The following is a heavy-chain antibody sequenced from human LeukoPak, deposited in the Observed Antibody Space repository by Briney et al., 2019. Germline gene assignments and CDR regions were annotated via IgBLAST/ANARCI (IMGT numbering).Heavy chain of an antibody. CDR2: ISSGSTYI. Sequence: GGSLRLSCAASGFTFSDYAMIWVRQASGEGLEWVSYISSGSTYIYYADSVWGRFTISRDNAKNSLYLQMNSLRAEDTALYYCARVRDSYGYYYYMDVWGKGTTVTVSS. J-gene: IGHJ6*03. V-gene: IGHV3-21*06. CDR1: GFTFSDYA. CDR3: ARVRDSYGYYYYMDV. D-gene: IGHD5-18*01.